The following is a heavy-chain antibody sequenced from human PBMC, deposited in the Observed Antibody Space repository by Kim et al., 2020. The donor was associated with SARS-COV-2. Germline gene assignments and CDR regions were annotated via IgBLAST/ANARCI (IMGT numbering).Heavy chain of an antibody. Sequence: ASVKVSCKASGYTFTSYGISWVRQAPGQGLEWMGWISAYNGNTNYAQKLQGRVTMTTDTSTSTAYMELRSLRSDDTAVYYCARVDGIVVVPAAGPWYFDLWGRGTLVTVSS. CDR1: GYTFTSYG. D-gene: IGHD2-2*01. V-gene: IGHV1-18*01. CDR2: ISAYNGNT. J-gene: IGHJ2*01. CDR3: ARVDGIVVVPAAGPWYFDL.